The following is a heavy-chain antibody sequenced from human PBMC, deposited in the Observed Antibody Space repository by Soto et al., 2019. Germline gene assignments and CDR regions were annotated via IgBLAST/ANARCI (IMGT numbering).Heavy chain of an antibody. CDR2: INPNNDGT. J-gene: IGHJ4*02. D-gene: IGHD1-26*01. CDR1: VNTFIGYY. V-gene: IGHV1-2*02. CDR3: ARDLGGSRDS. Sequence: QVQLVQSGAEVKKPGASVKVSCKASVNTFIGYYIHWVRQAPGQGLEWMGWINPNNDGTTYGEKFQGRVTMTRDTSTSTAYMELSRLRSDDTAVYYCARDLGGSRDSWGQGTLVTVSS.